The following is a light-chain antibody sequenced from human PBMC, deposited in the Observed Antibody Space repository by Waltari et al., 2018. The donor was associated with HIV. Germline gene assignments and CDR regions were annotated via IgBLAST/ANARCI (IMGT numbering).Light chain of an antibody. CDR1: YIDVGDYNY. CDR2: DVS. CDR3: CSFAGTYTI. V-gene: IGLV2-11*01. Sequence: QSALTQPRSVSGSPGQSVTISCTGTYIDVGDYNYVSWYQQHPGKAPKLMIYDVSQRPSGVPDRFSGSKSGNTASLTISGLQADDDADYYCCSFAGTYTIFGGGTKLTVL. J-gene: IGLJ2*01.